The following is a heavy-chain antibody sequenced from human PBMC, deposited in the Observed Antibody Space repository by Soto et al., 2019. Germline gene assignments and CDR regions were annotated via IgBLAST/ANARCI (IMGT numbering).Heavy chain of an antibody. D-gene: IGHD3-10*01. CDR1: GFSLSTSGVG. J-gene: IGHJ4*02. CDR2: IYWDDEK. Sequence: QITLKESGPTLVKPTQTLTLTCTFSGFSLSTSGVGVGWIRQPPGKALEWLALIYWDDEKRYSPSLTSRLTFTKDTSKTQVVLTMTNMDPVDTATYYCALLYYYGSGSYSSFDYWGQGTLVTVSS. V-gene: IGHV2-5*02. CDR3: ALLYYYGSGSYSSFDY.